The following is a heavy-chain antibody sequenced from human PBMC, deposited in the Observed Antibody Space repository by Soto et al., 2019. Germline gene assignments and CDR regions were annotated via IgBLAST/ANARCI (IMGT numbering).Heavy chain of an antibody. Sequence: QVQLVQSGAEVKKPGSSVKVSCKTSEGTFSSYAISWVRQAPGQGLEWMGGIIPLFGTANYAQKFRGRVTITADESMSTAYMELSSVRSEDTAVYYCARDKRGGYCRGGSCYVSYYYGMDVWGQGTTVTVSS. CDR1: EGTFSSYA. V-gene: IGHV1-69*01. CDR2: IIPLFGTA. D-gene: IGHD2-15*01. CDR3: ARDKRGGYCRGGSCYVSYYYGMDV. J-gene: IGHJ6*02.